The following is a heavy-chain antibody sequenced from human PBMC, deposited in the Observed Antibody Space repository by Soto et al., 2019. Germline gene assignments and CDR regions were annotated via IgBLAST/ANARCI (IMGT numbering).Heavy chain of an antibody. CDR2: IYYSGST. CDR1: GGSISSYY. D-gene: IGHD2-15*01. Sequence: PSETLSLTCTVSGGSISSYYWSWIRQPPGKGLEWIGYIYYSGSTNYNPSLKSRVTISVDTSKNQFSLKLSSVTAADTALYYCARLVGEAYSYFGMDVWGQGTAVT. J-gene: IGHJ6*02. CDR3: ARLVGEAYSYFGMDV. V-gene: IGHV4-59*08.